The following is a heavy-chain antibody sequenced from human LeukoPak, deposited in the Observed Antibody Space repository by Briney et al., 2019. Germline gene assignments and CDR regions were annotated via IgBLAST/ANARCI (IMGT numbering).Heavy chain of an antibody. D-gene: IGHD5-18*01. J-gene: IGHJ4*02. Sequence: ASVKVSCKASGYTFNDHYIHWVRHAPGRGLEWMGIINPSGGTTRYAQKFQGRVTMTRDTSTSTLYMELSSLRSEDTAVYYCARTGGYSYGDSGHFDYWGQGTLVTVSA. CDR1: GYTFNDHY. V-gene: IGHV1-46*02. CDR2: INPSGGTT. CDR3: ARTGGYSYGDSGHFDY.